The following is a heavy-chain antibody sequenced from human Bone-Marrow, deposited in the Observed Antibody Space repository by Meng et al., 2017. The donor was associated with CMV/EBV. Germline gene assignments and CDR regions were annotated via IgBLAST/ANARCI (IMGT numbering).Heavy chain of an antibody. D-gene: IGHD1-26*01. V-gene: IGHV6-1*01. CDR2: TYYRSKWYN. Sequence: SETLSLTCAISGDSVSSNSAAWNWIRQSPSRGLEWLGRTYYRSKWYNDYAVSVKSRITINPDTSKNQFSLQLNSVTPEDTAVYYCASRLVGATSRDFDYWGQGTLVTVSS. J-gene: IGHJ4*02. CDR3: ASRLVGATSRDFDY. CDR1: GDSVSSNSAA.